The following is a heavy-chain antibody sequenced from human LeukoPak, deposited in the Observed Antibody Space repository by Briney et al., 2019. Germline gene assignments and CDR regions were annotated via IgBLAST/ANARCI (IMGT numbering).Heavy chain of an antibody. CDR1: GFTFNSYS. J-gene: IGHJ3*02. V-gene: IGHV3-21*01. Sequence: GSLRLSCAASGFTFNSYSMNWVRQAPGKGLEWVSSISSGSSYIFYADSVKGRFTISRDNAKNSLYLQMNSLRAEDMAVYYCARQVGVDDAFDIWGQGTMVTISS. CDR2: ISSGSSYI. D-gene: IGHD1-26*01. CDR3: ARQVGVDDAFDI.